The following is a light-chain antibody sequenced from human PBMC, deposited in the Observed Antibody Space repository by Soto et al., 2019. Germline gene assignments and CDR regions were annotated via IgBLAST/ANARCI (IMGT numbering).Light chain of an antibody. J-gene: IGKJ2*01. CDR1: QAFSRS. CDR3: LHLNDYRVT. Sequence: DIQLTQSPSFLSASVGDRVTITSLAIQAFSRSLSWYQHNPGKAPNLLIYAASTFQHGVPASFSGSGSVKEFTLTISSLQAQDFPTYYCLHLNDYRVTFGQGTKLEIK. V-gene: IGKV1-9*01. CDR2: AAS.